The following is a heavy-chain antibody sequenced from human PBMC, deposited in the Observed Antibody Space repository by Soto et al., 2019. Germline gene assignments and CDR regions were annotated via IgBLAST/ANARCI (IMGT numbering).Heavy chain of an antibody. J-gene: IGHJ6*02. CDR1: GYSFTTYW. Sequence: PGESLKISCKASGYSFTTYWIAWVRQMPGKGLEWMGIINPGDSDIRYSPSFQGQVTISADNSISTAYLQWSSLKASDTAMYYCARHEQLYYYYYGMDVWGQGTAVTVS. CDR2: INPGDSDI. CDR3: ARHEQLYYYYYGMDV. D-gene: IGHD5-18*01. V-gene: IGHV5-51*01.